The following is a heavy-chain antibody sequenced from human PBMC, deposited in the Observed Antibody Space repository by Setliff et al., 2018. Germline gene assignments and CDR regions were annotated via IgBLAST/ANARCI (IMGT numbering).Heavy chain of an antibody. CDR2: ISAYNGYI. V-gene: IGHV1-18*01. CDR1: GYAFGSSG. CDR3: ARDRKEIVVKPPAASLDY. D-gene: IGHD2-2*01. J-gene: IGHJ4*02. Sequence: ASVKVSCKASGYAFGSSGISWVRQAAGQGLEWMGWISAYNGYIVYAQKFQGRVTMTTDTSTTTAYMEVRSLRSDATAVYYCARDRKEIVVKPPAASLDYWGQGTQVTVSS.